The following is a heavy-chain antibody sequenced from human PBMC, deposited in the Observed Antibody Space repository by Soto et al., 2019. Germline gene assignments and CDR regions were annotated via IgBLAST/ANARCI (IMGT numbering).Heavy chain of an antibody. CDR2: IKQDGSEK. V-gene: IGHV3-7*03. CDR1: GFTFSSYW. J-gene: IGHJ4*02. D-gene: IGHD2-2*02. Sequence: GGSLRLSCAASGFTFSSYWMSWVRQAPGKGLEWVANIKQDGSEKYYVDSVKGRFTISRDNAKNSLYLQMNSLRAEDTAVYYCAKDTYVGYCSSTSCDRPQWGQGTLVTVSS. CDR3: AKDTYVGYCSSTSCDRPQ.